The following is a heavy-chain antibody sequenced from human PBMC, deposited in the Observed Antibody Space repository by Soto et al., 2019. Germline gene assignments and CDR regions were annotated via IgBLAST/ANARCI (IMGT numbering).Heavy chain of an antibody. CDR3: ARRKATMVVTEYTAYYNGLDV. V-gene: IGHV3-21*01. CDR1: GFTFSTYS. D-gene: IGHD2-15*01. Sequence: LRLSCAASGFTFSTYSLSWVRQAPGKGLEWVSSISSGSTFIDYADSVRGRFTISRDNAKNSLYLQMNSLRDEDTAVYYCARRKATMVVTEYTAYYNGLDVWGQGTTVTVSS. J-gene: IGHJ6*02. CDR2: ISSGSTFI.